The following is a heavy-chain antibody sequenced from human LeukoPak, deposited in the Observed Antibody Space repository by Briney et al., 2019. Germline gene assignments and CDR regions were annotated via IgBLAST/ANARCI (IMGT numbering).Heavy chain of an antibody. D-gene: IGHD3-10*01. CDR1: GGSISSGGYY. CDR2: IYYSGST. J-gene: IGHJ5*02. CDR3: ARRGITMVRGPFNWFDP. Sequence: SETLSLTCTVSGGSISSGGYYWSWIRQHPGKGLEWIGYIYYSGSTYYNPSLKSRVTISVDTSKNQFSLKLSSVTAADTAVYYCARRGITMVRGPFNWFDPWGQGTLVTVSS. V-gene: IGHV4-31*03.